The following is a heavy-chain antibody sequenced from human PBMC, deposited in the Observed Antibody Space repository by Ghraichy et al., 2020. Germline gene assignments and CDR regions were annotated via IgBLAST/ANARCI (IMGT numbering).Heavy chain of an antibody. V-gene: IGHV1-18*01. J-gene: IGHJ6*02. CDR3: ARVPRAALLGPRVRYAYGMDV. D-gene: IGHD3-10*01. Sequence: ASVKVSCKASGYTFTSYGISWVRQAPGQGLEWMGWISAYNGNTNYAQKLQGRVTMTTDTSTSTAYMELRSLRSDDTAVYYCARVPRAALLGPRVRYAYGMDVWGQGTTVTVSS. CDR1: GYTFTSYG. CDR2: ISAYNGNT.